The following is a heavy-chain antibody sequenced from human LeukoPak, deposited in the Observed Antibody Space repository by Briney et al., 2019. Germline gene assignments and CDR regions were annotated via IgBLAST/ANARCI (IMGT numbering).Heavy chain of an antibody. Sequence: GGSLRLSCTASGFSFSSYAMNWVRQAPGKGLEWLSILSGDSDITHYADSVKGRFTISRDNAKNSLYLQMNSLRAEDTAVYYCARDSFGSSGYYYLHFDYWGQGTLVTVSS. D-gene: IGHD3-22*01. CDR1: GFSFSSYA. J-gene: IGHJ4*02. V-gene: IGHV3-21*04. CDR2: LSGDSDIT. CDR3: ARDSFGSSGYYYLHFDY.